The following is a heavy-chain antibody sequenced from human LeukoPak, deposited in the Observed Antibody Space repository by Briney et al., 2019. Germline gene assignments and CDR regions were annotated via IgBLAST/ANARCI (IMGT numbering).Heavy chain of an antibody. Sequence: GGSLRLSCAASGFTFIIHAMSWVREAPGGGREWVATIGSGVDLDDAVSGKVPFTSSRDDPRNMLYLQMNSLRPADVDIYSCAKDAIPGNSVDDHFDRWGQGTLVTVSS. J-gene: IGHJ4*02. CDR3: AKDAIPGNSVDDHFDR. D-gene: IGHD1-7*01. CDR2: IGSGVDL. V-gene: IGHV3-23*01. CDR1: GFTFIIHA.